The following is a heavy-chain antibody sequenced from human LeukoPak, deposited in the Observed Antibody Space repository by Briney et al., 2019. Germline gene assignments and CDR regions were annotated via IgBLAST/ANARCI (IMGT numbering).Heavy chain of an antibody. CDR1: GGSISSSSYY. V-gene: IGHV4-39*01. J-gene: IGHJ4*01. CDR3: ARHTSTEYYFDY. Sequence: SETLSPTCTVSGGSISSSSYYWGWIRQPPGKGLEWIGSIYYSGSTYYNPSLKSRVTISVDTSKNQFSLKLSYVAAADTALYYCARHTSTEYYFDYKGHGTLVTVSS. D-gene: IGHD3-10*01. CDR2: IYYSGST.